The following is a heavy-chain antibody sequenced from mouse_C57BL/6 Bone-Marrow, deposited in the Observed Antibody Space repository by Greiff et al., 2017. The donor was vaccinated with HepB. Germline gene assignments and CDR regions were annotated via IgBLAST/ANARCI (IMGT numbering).Heavy chain of an antibody. CDR1: GFTFSDYY. Sequence: DVQLQESEGGLVQPGSSMKLSCTASGFTFSDYYMAWVRQVPEKGLEWVANINYDGSSTYYLDSLKSRFIISRDNAKNILYLQMSSLKSEDTATYYCARDPGAWYFDVWGTGTTVTVSS. J-gene: IGHJ1*03. V-gene: IGHV5-16*01. CDR3: ARDPGAWYFDV. CDR2: INYDGSST.